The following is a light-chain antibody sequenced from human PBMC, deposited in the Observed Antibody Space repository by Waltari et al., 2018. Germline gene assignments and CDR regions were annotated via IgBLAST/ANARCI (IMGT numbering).Light chain of an antibody. J-gene: IGLJ2*01. CDR2: GVS. CDR1: ISDVGYYSL. V-gene: IGLV2-23*02. Sequence: QSALTQPASVSGSPGQSITIACTGTISDVGYYSLVSWYQQHPGKAPKRIIYGVSKRPSGVSTRFSGSKSGNTASLTISGLQAEDEADYYCGSYAGGDTFAIFGGGTKLTVL. CDR3: GSYAGGDTFAI.